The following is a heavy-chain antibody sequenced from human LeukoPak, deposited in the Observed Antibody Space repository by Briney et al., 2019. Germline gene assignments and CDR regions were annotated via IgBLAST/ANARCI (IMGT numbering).Heavy chain of an antibody. CDR1: GYSFTSYW. CDR2: IYPGDSDT. Sequence: GESVKISCKGSGYSFTSYWIGWVRQMPGKGLEWMGIIYPGDSDTRYSPSFQGQVTISADKSISTAYLQWSSLKASDTAMYYCARRNYADYDRGRAELTVNWYFALWGRGTLVTVSS. J-gene: IGHJ2*01. V-gene: IGHV5-51*01. D-gene: IGHD4-17*01. CDR3: ARRNYADYDRGRAELTVNWYFAL.